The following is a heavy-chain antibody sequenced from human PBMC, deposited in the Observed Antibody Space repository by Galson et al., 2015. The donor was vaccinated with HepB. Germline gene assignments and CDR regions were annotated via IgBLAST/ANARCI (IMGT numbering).Heavy chain of an antibody. CDR2: INPSGGST. V-gene: IGHV1-46*01. J-gene: IGHJ4*02. CDR1: GYTFTSYY. CDR3: ARDSVDIVATIQVDRGGYFDY. D-gene: IGHD5-12*01. Sequence: SVKVSCKASGYTFTSYYMHWVRQAPGQGLEWMGIINPSGGSTSYAQKFQGRVTMTRDTSTSTVYMELSSLRSEDTAVYYCARDSVDIVATIQVDRGGYFDYWGQGTLVTVSS.